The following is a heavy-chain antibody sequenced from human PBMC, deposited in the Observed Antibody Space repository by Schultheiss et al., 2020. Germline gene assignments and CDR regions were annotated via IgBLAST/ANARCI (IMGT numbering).Heavy chain of an antibody. Sequence: SETLSLTCAVYGGSFSGYYWSWIRQPPGKGLEWIGEINHSGSTYYNPSLKSRLTISVDTSKNQFSLKLSSVAAADTAVYYCARGRVDYESWGQGTLVTVSS. D-gene: IGHD4-17*01. CDR3: ARGRVDYES. CDR1: GGSFSGYY. J-gene: IGHJ4*02. CDR2: INHSGST. V-gene: IGHV4-34*01.